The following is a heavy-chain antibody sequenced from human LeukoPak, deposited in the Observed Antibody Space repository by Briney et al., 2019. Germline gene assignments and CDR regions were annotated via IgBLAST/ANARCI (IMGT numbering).Heavy chain of an antibody. CDR3: AKDSHSSSWPYYFDY. Sequence: GGSLRLSCAASGFTFSSYAMSWVRQAPGKGLEWVAFIRYDGSNKYYANSVKGRFTISRDNSKNTLYLQMNSLRAEDTAVFYCAKDSHSSSWPYYFDYWGQGTLVTVSS. V-gene: IGHV3-30*02. CDR2: IRYDGSNK. CDR1: GFTFSSYA. D-gene: IGHD6-13*01. J-gene: IGHJ4*02.